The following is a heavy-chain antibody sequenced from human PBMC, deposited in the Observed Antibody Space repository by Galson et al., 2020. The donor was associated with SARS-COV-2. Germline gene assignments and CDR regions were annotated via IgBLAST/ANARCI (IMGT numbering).Heavy chain of an antibody. CDR2: IWYDGSNK. V-gene: IGHV3-33*01. D-gene: IGHD3-16*01. J-gene: IGHJ4*02. Sequence: GGSLRLSCAASGFTFSSYGMHWVRQAPGKGLEWVAVIWYDGSNKYYADSVKGRFTISRDNSKNTLYLQMNSLRAEDTAVYYCARDLRLGDDFDYWGQGTLVTVSS. CDR1: GFTFSSYG. CDR3: ARDLRLGDDFDY.